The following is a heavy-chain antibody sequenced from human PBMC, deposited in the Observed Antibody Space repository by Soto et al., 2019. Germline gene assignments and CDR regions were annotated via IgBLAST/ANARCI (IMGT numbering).Heavy chain of an antibody. CDR3: AILNSSSWYTGYYFDY. Sequence: GGSLRLSCEASGFFFSDYYMSWIRQAPGKGLETLCYISGTGDTTSYADSVKGRFTVSRDNSKNTLFLQMNSLRAEDTALYYCAILNSSSWYTGYYFDYWGQGTPVTVSS. J-gene: IGHJ4*02. D-gene: IGHD6-13*01. V-gene: IGHV3-11*01. CDR2: ISGTGDTT. CDR1: GFFFSDYY.